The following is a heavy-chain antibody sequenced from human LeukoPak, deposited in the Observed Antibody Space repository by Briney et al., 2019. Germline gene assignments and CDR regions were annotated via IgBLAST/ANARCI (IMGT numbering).Heavy chain of an antibody. CDR1: GDSISIYY. D-gene: IGHD3-10*01. CDR3: ARDRELGY. J-gene: IGHJ4*02. CDR2: IYNSGST. V-gene: IGHV4-59*01. Sequence: SETLSLTCSVSGDSISIYYWSWIRQPPGKGLEWIGYIYNSGSTNYDPSLKSRVTISVDTSKNQFSLKLTSVTAADTAVYYCARDRELGYWGQGTLVTVSS.